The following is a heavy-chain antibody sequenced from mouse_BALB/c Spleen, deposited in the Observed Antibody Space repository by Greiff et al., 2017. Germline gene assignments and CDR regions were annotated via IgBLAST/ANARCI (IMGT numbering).Heavy chain of an antibody. CDR1: GFTFTDYY. D-gene: IGHD2-1*01. V-gene: IGHV7-3*02. CDR2: IRNKANGYTT. Sequence: EVQRVESGGGLVQPGGSLRLSCATSGFTFTDYYMSWVRQPPGKALEWLGFIRNKANGYTTEYSASVKGRFTISRDNSQSILYLQMNTLRAEDSATYYCARDGGKAWFAYWGQGTLVTVSA. CDR3: ARDGGKAWFAY. J-gene: IGHJ3*01.